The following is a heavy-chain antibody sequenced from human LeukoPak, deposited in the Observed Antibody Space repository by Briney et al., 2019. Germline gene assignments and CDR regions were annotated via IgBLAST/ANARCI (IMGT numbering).Heavy chain of an antibody. D-gene: IGHD5-18*01. J-gene: IGHJ3*02. Sequence: GGSLRLSCAASGFAFSDSWMTWIRQAPGKGLEWVAFIKGDGSAKKYVDSVKGRFTISRDNAKNSLFLQMNSLRAENTAVYYCARDRGWIQHDIWGQGTMVTVSS. V-gene: IGHV3-7*01. CDR2: IKGDGSAK. CDR3: ARDRGWIQHDI. CDR1: GFAFSDSW.